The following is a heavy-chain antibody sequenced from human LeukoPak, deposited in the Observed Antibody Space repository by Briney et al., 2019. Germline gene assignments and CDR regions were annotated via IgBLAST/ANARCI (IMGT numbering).Heavy chain of an antibody. J-gene: IGHJ4*02. CDR2: ISSSSSYI. D-gene: IGHD3-9*01. CDR3: ARAHTIPFDY. V-gene: IGHV3-21*01. Sequence: GGSLRLSCAASGFTFSGYSMNWVRQAPGKGLEWVSSISSSSSYIYYADSAKGRFTISRDNAKNSLYLQMNSLRAEDTAVYYCARAHTIPFDYWGQGTLVTVSS. CDR1: GFTFSGYS.